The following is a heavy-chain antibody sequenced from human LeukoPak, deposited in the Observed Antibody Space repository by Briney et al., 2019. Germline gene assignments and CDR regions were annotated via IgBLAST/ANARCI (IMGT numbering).Heavy chain of an antibody. CDR3: ARGDQRYCSSTSCPTFYYYYGMDV. CDR1: GFTFSSYG. Sequence: GGSLRLSCAASGFTFSSYGMHWVRQAPGKGLEWVAVIWYDGSNKYYADSVKGRFTISRDNSKNTLYLQMNSLRAEDTAVYYCARGDQRYCSSTSCPTFYYYYGMDVWGQGTTVTVSS. D-gene: IGHD2-2*01. CDR2: IWYDGSNK. J-gene: IGHJ6*02. V-gene: IGHV3-33*01.